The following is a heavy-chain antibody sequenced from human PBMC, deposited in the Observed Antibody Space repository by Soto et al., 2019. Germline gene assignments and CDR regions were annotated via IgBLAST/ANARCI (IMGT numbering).Heavy chain of an antibody. CDR1: GFTFSSYG. D-gene: IGHD2-8*01. V-gene: IGHV3-30*18. J-gene: IGHJ5*02. CDR2: ISYDGSNK. Sequence: PGGSLRLSCAASGFTFSSYGMHWVRQAPGKGLEWVAVISYDGSNKYYADSVKGRFTISRDNSKNTLYLQMNSLRAEDTAVYYCAKARDCTNGVCPLDPWGQGTLVTVSS. CDR3: AKARDCTNGVCPLDP.